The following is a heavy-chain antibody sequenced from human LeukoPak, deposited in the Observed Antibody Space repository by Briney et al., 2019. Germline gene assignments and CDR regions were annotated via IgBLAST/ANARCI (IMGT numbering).Heavy chain of an antibody. D-gene: IGHD1-26*01. Sequence: KPSETLSLTCTVSGGSISNAAYHWGWIHQPPGKGLEWIGSLYYTGITYYNPSLKSRVTISADTSKNQFSLKVTSVTAADTAVYYCARLINGSPGDYWGQGTLVTVSS. V-gene: IGHV4-39*01. J-gene: IGHJ4*02. CDR2: LYYTGIT. CDR3: ARLINGSPGDY. CDR1: GGSISNAAYH.